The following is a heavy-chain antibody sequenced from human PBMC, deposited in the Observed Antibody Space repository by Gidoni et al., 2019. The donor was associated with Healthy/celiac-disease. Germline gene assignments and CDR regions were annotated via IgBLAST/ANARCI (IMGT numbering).Heavy chain of an antibody. D-gene: IGHD1-1*01. CDR2: INPNSGGT. V-gene: IGHV1-2*06. CDR3: ARDRRAGRTGFDY. Sequence: VQQVQSGAEVKKPGSSVKVSCKASGYTLTGYYMHWVRQAPGQGLEWMGRINPNSGGTNYAQKFQGRVTMTRDTSISTAYMELSRLRSDDTAVYYCARDRRAGRTGFDYWGQGTLVTVSS. J-gene: IGHJ4*02. CDR1: GYTLTGYY.